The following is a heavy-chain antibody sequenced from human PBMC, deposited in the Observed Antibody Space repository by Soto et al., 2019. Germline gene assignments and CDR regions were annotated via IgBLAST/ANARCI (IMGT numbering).Heavy chain of an antibody. CDR3: AKDRSSGSPSYGMDF. V-gene: IGHV3-9*01. J-gene: IGHJ6*02. D-gene: IGHD3-10*01. CDR1: GFTFGDYA. CDR2: FKWNSGGV. Sequence: GGSLRLSCAASGFTFGDYAMHWVRQVPGKGLEWVSGFKWNSGGVGYADSVKGRFTISRDNAKNSLYLQMNSLRPEDTAVYYCAKDRSSGSPSYGMDFWGQGTMVTVSS.